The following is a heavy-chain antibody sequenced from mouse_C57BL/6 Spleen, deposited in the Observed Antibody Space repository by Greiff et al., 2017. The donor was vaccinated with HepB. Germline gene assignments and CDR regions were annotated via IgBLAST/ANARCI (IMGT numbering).Heavy chain of an antibody. CDR1: GYTFTSYG. Sequence: QVQLKESGAELARPGASVKLSCKASGYTFTSYGISWVKQRTGQGLEWIGEIYPRSGNTYYNEKFKGKATLTADKSSSTAYMELRSLTSEDSAVYFWARFYYGNQQESGFAYWGQGTLVTVSA. J-gene: IGHJ3*01. V-gene: IGHV1-81*01. D-gene: IGHD2-1*01. CDR3: ARFYYGNQQESGFAY. CDR2: IYPRSGNT.